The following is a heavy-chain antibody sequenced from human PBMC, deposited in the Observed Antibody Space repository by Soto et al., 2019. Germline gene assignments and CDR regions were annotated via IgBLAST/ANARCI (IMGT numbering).Heavy chain of an antibody. V-gene: IGHV3-23*01. Sequence: PGGSLRLSCAASGFTFSSYAMSWVRQAPGKGLEWVSAISGSGGSTYYADSVKGRFTISRDNSKNTLYLQMNSLRAEDTAVYYCAKSIHSSSWSDYYYGMDVWGQGTTVTVS. CDR2: ISGSGGST. CDR1: GFTFSSYA. D-gene: IGHD6-13*01. CDR3: AKSIHSSSWSDYYYGMDV. J-gene: IGHJ6*01.